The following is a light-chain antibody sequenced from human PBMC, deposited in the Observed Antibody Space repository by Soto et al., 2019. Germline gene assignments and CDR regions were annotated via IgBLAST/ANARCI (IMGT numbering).Light chain of an antibody. CDR1: NIGSKS. V-gene: IGLV3-21*01. Sequence: SYELTQPHSVTVAPGKTASDACGGSNIGSKSVHWYQKKSGQAPVLVMYYDSDRPSGIPERFSGSNSGNTAILTISRVEAGDEADYYCQVWDISSGHVVFGGGTKLTVL. J-gene: IGLJ3*02. CDR3: QVWDISSGHVV. CDR2: YDS.